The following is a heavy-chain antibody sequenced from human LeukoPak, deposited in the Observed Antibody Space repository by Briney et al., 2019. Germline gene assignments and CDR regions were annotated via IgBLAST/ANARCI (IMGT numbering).Heavy chain of an antibody. CDR1: GFTFSDYY. J-gene: IGHJ4*02. D-gene: IGHD6-6*01. CDR3: ARFAARPEYYFDY. Sequence: PGGSLRPSCAASGFTFSDYYMSWIRQAPGKGLEWVSYISSSGSTIYYADSVKGRFTISRDNAKNSLYLQMNSLRAEDTAVYYCARFAARPEYYFDYWGQGTLVTVSS. V-gene: IGHV3-11*01. CDR2: ISSSGSTI.